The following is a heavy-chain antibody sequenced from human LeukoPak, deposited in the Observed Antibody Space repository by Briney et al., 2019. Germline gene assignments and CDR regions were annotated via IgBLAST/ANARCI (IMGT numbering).Heavy chain of an antibody. CDR3: AGGPWDFDY. V-gene: IGHV3-66*01. D-gene: IGHD1-26*01. Sequence: GGSLRLSCAASGFTVSRNYWSWVRQAPGKGLEWVSVLYSGGNTYYADSVKGRFSISRDNSMNTLFLQMTSLRAEDTAVYYCAGGPWDFDYRGQGTQVTVSS. CDR1: GFTVSRNY. J-gene: IGHJ4*02. CDR2: LYSGGNT.